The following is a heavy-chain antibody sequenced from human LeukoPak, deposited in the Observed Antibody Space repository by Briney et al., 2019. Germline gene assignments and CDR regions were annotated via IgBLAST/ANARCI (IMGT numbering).Heavy chain of an antibody. V-gene: IGHV1-69*04. D-gene: IGHD3-10*01. J-gene: IGHJ6*02. CDR2: IIPILGIA. CDR3: ARDPYGSGSPGGYYYGMDV. CDR1: GGTFSSYA. Sequence: SVKVSCKASGGTFSSYAISWVRQAPGQGLEWMGRIIPILGIANYAQKFQGRVTITADKSTSTAYMELRSLRSEDTAVYYCARDPYGSGSPGGYYYGMDVWGQGTTVTVSS.